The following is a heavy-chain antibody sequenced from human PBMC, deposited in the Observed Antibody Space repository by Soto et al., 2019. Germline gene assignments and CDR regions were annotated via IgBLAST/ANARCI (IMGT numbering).Heavy chain of an antibody. CDR1: GGSLTGYY. CDR2: VKDGGST. V-gene: IGHV4-34*01. J-gene: IGHJ4*02. CDR3: ARGQEGIVATH. Sequence: QVQLQQWGAGLLKPSETLSLTCTVNGGSLTGYYWSWIRQPPGKGLEWIGEVKDGGSTNYSPSLRGRVSISADTSKNHFSLRLNSVTAADTAVYFCARGQEGIVATHWDQGAQVTVSS. D-gene: IGHD5-12*01.